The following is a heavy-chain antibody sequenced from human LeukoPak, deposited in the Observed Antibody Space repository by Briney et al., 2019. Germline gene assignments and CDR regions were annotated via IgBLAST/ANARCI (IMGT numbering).Heavy chain of an antibody. CDR2: IRSKANNYAT. V-gene: IGHV3-73*01. CDR1: GFTFSGSA. CDR3: TRSFGWFDP. D-gene: IGHD3-16*01. J-gene: IGHJ5*02. Sequence: GGSLRLSCAASGFTFSGSAMHWARQASGKGLEWVGRIRSKANNYATTYAASVKGRFTISRDDSKNTAYLQMNSLKTEDTAVYYCTRSFGWFDPWGQGTLVTVSS.